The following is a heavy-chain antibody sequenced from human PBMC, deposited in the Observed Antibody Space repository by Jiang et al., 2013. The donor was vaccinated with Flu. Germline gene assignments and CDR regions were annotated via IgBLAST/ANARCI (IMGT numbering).Heavy chain of an antibody. Sequence: GAEVKKPGASVKVSCKASGYTFTTHGISWVRQAPGQGLEWMGWINTSNDNTKYAQKHAQKFQGRVTMTTDTSTSTAYMEVRSLRSDDTAVYFCARDREQRLVNYTGSSLGYWGQGTLVTVSS. CDR3: ARDREQRLVNYTGSSLGY. V-gene: IGHV1-18*01. J-gene: IGHJ4*02. D-gene: IGHD6-13*01. CDR1: GYTFTTHG. CDR2: INTSNDNT.